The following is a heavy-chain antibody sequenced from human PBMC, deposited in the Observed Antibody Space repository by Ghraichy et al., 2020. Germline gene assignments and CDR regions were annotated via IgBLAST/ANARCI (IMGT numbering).Heavy chain of an antibody. CDR3: ARRTEKIYYYYGMDV. CDR1: GFSLSNARMG. D-gene: IGHD5-24*01. Sequence: SGPTLVKPTETLTLTCTVSGFSLSNARMGVSWIRQPPGKALEWLAHIFSNDEKSYSTSLKSRLTISKDTSKSQVVLTMTNMDPVDTATYYCARRTEKIYYYYGMDVWGQGTTVTVSS. CDR2: IFSNDEK. V-gene: IGHV2-26*01. J-gene: IGHJ6*02.